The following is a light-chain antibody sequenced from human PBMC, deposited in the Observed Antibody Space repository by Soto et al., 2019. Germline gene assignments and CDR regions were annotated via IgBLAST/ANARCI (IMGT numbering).Light chain of an antibody. V-gene: IGKV3-20*01. J-gene: IGKJ4*01. Sequence: IVLTLSPDTMSLSPGERATLSCRASQSVRSNYLAWYQQKPGQAPRFLIYDASSRATGIPDRFSGSGSGTDFTLTISRLEPEDFAVYYCQQYGSSPLTFGGGTKVDNK. CDR3: QQYGSSPLT. CDR2: DAS. CDR1: QSVRSNY.